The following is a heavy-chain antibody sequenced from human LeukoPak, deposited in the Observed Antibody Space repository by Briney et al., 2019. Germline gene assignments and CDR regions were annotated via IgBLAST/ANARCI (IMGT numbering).Heavy chain of an antibody. J-gene: IGHJ3*02. D-gene: IGHD1-14*01. Sequence: SETLSLTCTVSGGSISSSSYYWGWIRQPPGKGLEWIGSIYYSGSTYYNPSLKSRVTIFVDTSKNQFSLKLSSVTAADTAVYYCARHYHGAFDIWGQGTMVTVSS. CDR1: GGSISSSSYY. CDR3: ARHYHGAFDI. CDR2: IYYSGST. V-gene: IGHV4-39*01.